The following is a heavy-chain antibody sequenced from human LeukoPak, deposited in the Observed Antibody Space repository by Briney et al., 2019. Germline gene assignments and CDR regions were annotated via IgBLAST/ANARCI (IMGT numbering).Heavy chain of an antibody. CDR2: INSDGSST. Sequence: GGSLRLSCAASGFTFDDYGMSWVRQAPGKGLEWVSGINSDGSSTSYADSVKGRFTISRDNAKNTLYLQMNSLRAEDTAVYYCARGPRFGELLNRGQGTLVTVSS. J-gene: IGHJ4*02. CDR1: GFTFDDYG. V-gene: IGHV3-74*01. D-gene: IGHD3-10*02. CDR3: ARGPRFGELLN.